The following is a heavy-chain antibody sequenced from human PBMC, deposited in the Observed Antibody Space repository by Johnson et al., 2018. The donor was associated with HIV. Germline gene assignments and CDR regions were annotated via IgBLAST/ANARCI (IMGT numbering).Heavy chain of an antibody. CDR2: INWNGGST. CDR1: GFTFDDYG. D-gene: IGHD3-22*01. CDR3: ARSVGYYDSSGYYYVDAFDI. V-gene: IGHV3-20*04. Sequence: VQLVESGGGVVRPGGSLRLSCAASGFTFDDYGMSWVRQAPWQGLEWVSGINWNGGSTGYADSVKGRFTISRDNAKNSLYLQMNSLRVEDTALYYCARSVGYYDSSGYYYVDAFDIWGQGTMVTVSS. J-gene: IGHJ3*02.